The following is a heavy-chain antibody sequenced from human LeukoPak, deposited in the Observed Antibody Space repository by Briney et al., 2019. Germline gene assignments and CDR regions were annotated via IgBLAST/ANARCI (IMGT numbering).Heavy chain of an antibody. D-gene: IGHD4-17*01. Sequence: ASVKVSCKASGYTFTGYYMHWVRQAPGQGLEWMGWINPNSGGTNYAQKFQGRVTMTRDTSISTAYMELSRLRSDDTAVYYCARVPTVTMISYYYYGMDVWGQGTTVTVSS. V-gene: IGHV1-2*02. CDR2: INPNSGGT. J-gene: IGHJ6*02. CDR3: ARVPTVTMISYYYYGMDV. CDR1: GYTFTGYY.